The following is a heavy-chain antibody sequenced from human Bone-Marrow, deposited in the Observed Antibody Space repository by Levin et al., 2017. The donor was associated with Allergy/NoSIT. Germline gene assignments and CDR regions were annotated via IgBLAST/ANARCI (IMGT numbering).Heavy chain of an antibody. CDR2: INPNNGDT. CDR3: ARGEHGLGYDAFDI. D-gene: IGHD1-26*01. Sequence: PGGSLRLSCKASGSTFTGYYVHWVRQAPGQGLEWMGRINPNNGDTNNAQKFQGRVTMTRDTSISTAYMELSRLTSDDTAVYYCARGEHGLGYDAFDIWGQGTMVTVSS. V-gene: IGHV1-2*06. J-gene: IGHJ3*02. CDR1: GSTFTGYY.